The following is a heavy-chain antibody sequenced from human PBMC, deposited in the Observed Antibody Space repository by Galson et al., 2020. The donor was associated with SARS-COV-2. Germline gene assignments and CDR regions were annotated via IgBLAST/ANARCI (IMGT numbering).Heavy chain of an antibody. CDR2: INPTGGST. D-gene: IGHD6-13*01. J-gene: IGHJ2*01. CDR1: GYTFTNYY. V-gene: IGHV1-46*01. Sequence: GESLKISCKTFGYTFTNYYIHWVRQAPGQGLEWMGMINPTGGSTTYAQKFQGRVTMTSDTSTNTVYMELSSLRSEDAAVYFCARDPYLGSSRHFDLWGRGTLVTVSS. CDR3: ARDPYLGSSRHFDL.